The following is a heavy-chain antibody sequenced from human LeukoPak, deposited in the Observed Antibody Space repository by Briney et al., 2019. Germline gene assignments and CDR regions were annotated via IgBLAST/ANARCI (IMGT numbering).Heavy chain of an antibody. CDR2: ISSSSSYI. V-gene: IGHV3-21*04. Sequence: PGGSLRLSCAASGFTFSSYSMNWVRQAPGKGLEWVSSISSSSSYIYYADSVKGRFTISRDNSKNTLYLQMNSLRAEDTAVYYCAKEGVYAAARPDYFDYWGQGTLVTVSS. CDR3: AKEGVYAAARPDYFDY. D-gene: IGHD6-6*01. J-gene: IGHJ4*02. CDR1: GFTFSSYS.